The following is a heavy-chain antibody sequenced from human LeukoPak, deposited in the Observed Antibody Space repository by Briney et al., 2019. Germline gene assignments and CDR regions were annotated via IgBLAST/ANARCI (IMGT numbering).Heavy chain of an antibody. Sequence: SETLSLTCTVSGGSISSSSYYWGWIRQPPGKGLEWIGSIYYSGSTYYNPSLKSRVTISVDTSKNQFSLKLSSVTAADTAVYYCARGRELTDAFDIWGQGTMVTVSS. CDR1: GGSISSSSYY. J-gene: IGHJ3*02. D-gene: IGHD1-26*01. CDR2: IYYSGST. V-gene: IGHV4-39*01. CDR3: ARGRELTDAFDI.